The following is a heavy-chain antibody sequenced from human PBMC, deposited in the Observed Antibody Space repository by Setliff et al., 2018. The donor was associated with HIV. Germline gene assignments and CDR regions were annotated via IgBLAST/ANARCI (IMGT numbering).Heavy chain of an antibody. Sequence: GESLKISCETSGYIFTHYWIGWVRQMPGKGLECMGIIYPNDFDTKYSPSFQGQVTISADRSTNTAYLEWSSLKAPDTAMYYCAKAGRGIYYTGGYYYDGFDVWGQGTMGTVS. CDR3: AKAGRGIYYTGGYYYDGFDV. D-gene: IGHD3-22*01. CDR2: IYPNDFDT. J-gene: IGHJ3*01. V-gene: IGHV5-51*01. CDR1: GYIFTHYW.